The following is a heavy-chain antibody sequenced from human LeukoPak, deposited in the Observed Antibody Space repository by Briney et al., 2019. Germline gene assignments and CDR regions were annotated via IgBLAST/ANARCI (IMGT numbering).Heavy chain of an antibody. J-gene: IGHJ3*01. V-gene: IGHV4-34*08. CDR1: GFTFRRYG. CDR3: AKSNGYGLIDI. Sequence: GSLRLSCAASGFTFRRYGMSWIRQPPGKGLEWIGDISHSGSTNYNPSLKSRVTISVDTSRNQFSLKLNSVTAADTAVYYCAKSNGYGLIDIWGQGTMVTVSS. CDR2: ISHSGST. D-gene: IGHD3-10*01.